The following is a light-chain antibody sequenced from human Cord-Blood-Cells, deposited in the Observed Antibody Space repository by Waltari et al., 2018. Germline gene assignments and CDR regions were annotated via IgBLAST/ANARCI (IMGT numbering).Light chain of an antibody. V-gene: IGKV3-15*01. Sequence: EIVMTQSPATLSVSPGERATLSCRASQRVSSNLAWYQQKPGQAPRHLIYGASTRATGIPARFSGSGSGTEFTLTISSLQSEDFAVYYCQQYNNWLRITFGQGTRLEIK. CDR2: GAS. CDR3: QQYNNWLRIT. CDR1: QRVSSN. J-gene: IGKJ5*01.